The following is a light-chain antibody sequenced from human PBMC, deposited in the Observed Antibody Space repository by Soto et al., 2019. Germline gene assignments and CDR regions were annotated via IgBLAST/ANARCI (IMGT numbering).Light chain of an antibody. V-gene: IGLV2-14*01. Sequence: QSVLTQPDSVSGSTRQSITISCTGTSSDVGGYNYVSWYQQHPGKAPKLMIYDVSNRPSGVSNRFSGSKSGNTASLTISGLQAEDEADYYCSSYTSSSALFGTGTKVTVL. CDR1: SSDVGGYNY. J-gene: IGLJ1*01. CDR3: SSYTSSSAL. CDR2: DVS.